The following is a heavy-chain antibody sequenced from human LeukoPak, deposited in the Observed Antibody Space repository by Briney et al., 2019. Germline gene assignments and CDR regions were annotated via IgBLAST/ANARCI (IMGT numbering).Heavy chain of an antibody. D-gene: IGHD3-9*01. J-gene: IGHJ4*02. CDR1: GFTFSSYS. V-gene: IGHV3-21*01. CDR2: ISSSSSYI. CDR3: ARDREYYDILTGYKVSHYFDY. Sequence: SGGSLRLSCAASGFTFSSYSMNWVRQAPGKGLEWVSSISSSSSYIYYADSVKGRFTISRDNAKNSLYLQMNSLRAEDTAVYYCARDREYYDILTGYKVSHYFDYWGQGTLVTVSS.